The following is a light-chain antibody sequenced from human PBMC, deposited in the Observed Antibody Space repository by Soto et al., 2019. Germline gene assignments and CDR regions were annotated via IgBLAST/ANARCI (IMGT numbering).Light chain of an antibody. V-gene: IGKV3D-7*01. Sequence: EIVMTQSPATLSLSPGERATLYCRASQSVSSSYLSWYQQKPGQAPRLLIYDASTRATGIPARFSGSGSGTDFTLTISSLQPEDFAAYYGQQDNNLPPWTFGQGTKVEIK. CDR3: QQDNNLPPWT. CDR1: QSVSSSY. CDR2: DAS. J-gene: IGKJ1*01.